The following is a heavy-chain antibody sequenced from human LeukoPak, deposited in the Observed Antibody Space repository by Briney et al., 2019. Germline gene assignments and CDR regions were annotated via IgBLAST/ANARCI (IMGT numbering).Heavy chain of an antibody. V-gene: IGHV4-4*07. CDR2: IYTSGST. CDR3: ARVRAAAGIIDY. D-gene: IGHD6-13*01. J-gene: IGHJ4*02. Sequence: SETLSLTCTVSGGSISSYYWSWIRQPAGKGLEWIGRIYTSGSTNYNPSLKSRVTMSVDTSKNQFSPKLSSVTAADTAVYYCARVRAAAGIIDYWGQGTLVTVSS. CDR1: GGSISSYY.